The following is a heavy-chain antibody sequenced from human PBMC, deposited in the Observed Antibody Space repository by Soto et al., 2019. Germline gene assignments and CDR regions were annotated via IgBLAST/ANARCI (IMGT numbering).Heavy chain of an antibody. V-gene: IGHV1-2*02. J-gene: IGHJ1*01. CDR3: ARGACTQLWLPFAN. CDR1: GYTFTSYA. D-gene: IGHD2-21*01. Sequence: ASVKVSCKASGYTFTSYAMNWVRQAPGQGLEWMGWINTNSGATEYAPKFQGRVTMTTDTSISTAFLKLASLRPDDTAIYYCARGACTQLWLPFANWGQGTLVTVSS. CDR2: INTNSGAT.